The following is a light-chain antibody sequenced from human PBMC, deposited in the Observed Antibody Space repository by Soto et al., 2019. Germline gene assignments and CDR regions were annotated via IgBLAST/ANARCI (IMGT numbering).Light chain of an antibody. CDR1: QSISSY. J-gene: IGKJ5*01. V-gene: IGKV1-39*01. CDR2: AAS. CDR3: QQRYSTPPLT. Sequence: DIQMTQSPSSLSASVGDRVTITCRASQSISSYLNWYQQKPGKAPKLLIYAASSLQSGVPSRFSCSGSGTDFTLTISSLQPEDFATYYGQQRYSTPPLTFGQGTRLEIK.